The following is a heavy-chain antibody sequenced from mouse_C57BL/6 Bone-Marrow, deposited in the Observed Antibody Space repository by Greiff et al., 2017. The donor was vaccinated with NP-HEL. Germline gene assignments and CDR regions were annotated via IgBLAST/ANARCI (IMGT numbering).Heavy chain of an antibody. CDR3: ISYYYGSTGHFDY. CDR1: GFNIKDDY. CDR2: IDTENGDT. J-gene: IGHJ2*01. V-gene: IGHV14-4*01. Sequence: VQLKESGAELVRPGASVKLSCTASGFNIKDDYMHWVKQRPEQGLEWIGWIDTENGDTEYASKFQGKATITADTSSNTAYLKLSSLTSEDTAVYYCISYYYGSTGHFDYWGQGTTLTVSS. D-gene: IGHD1-1*01.